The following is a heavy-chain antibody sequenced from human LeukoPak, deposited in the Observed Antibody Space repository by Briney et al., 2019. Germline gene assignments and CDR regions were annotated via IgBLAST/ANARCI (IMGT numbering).Heavy chain of an antibody. V-gene: IGHV4-4*07. CDR1: GGSINSYY. CDR2: IYTSGST. J-gene: IGHJ4*02. D-gene: IGHD6-19*01. Sequence: SETLSLTCTVSGGSINSYYWSWIRQPAGKGLEWIGRIYTSGSTNYNPSLKSRVTMSVDTSKNQFSLKLSSVTAADTAVYYCAREYSSGWYDPFDFDYWGQGTLVTVSS. CDR3: AREYSSGWYDPFDFDY.